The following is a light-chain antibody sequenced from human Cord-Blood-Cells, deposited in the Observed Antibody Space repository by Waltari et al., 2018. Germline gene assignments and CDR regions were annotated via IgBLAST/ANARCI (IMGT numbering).Light chain of an antibody. Sequence: DIQLTQSPSSLSASVGDRVTITCRTSQSISSYLNWYQQQPGKAPKLLIYAASSLQSGVPSRFSGSGSGTDFTLTISSLQPEDFATYYCQQSYSTPWTFGQGTKVEIK. J-gene: IGKJ1*01. CDR3: QQSYSTPWT. V-gene: IGKV1-39*01. CDR2: AAS. CDR1: QSISSY.